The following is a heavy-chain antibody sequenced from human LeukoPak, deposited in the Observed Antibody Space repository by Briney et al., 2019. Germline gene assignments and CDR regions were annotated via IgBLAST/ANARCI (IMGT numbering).Heavy chain of an antibody. Sequence: SVKVSCKASGGTFSSYAISWVRQAPGQGLEWMGGIIPIFGTANYAQKFQGRVTITADESTSTAYMELSSLRSEDTAVYYCAKARFLLAYYFDYWGQGTLVTVSS. V-gene: IGHV1-69*13. CDR1: GGTFSSYA. D-gene: IGHD3-3*01. CDR2: IIPIFGTA. J-gene: IGHJ4*02. CDR3: AKARFLLAYYFDY.